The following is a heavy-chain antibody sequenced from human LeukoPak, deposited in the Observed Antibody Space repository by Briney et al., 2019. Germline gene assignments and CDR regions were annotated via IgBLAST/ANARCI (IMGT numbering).Heavy chain of an antibody. Sequence: LSLTCTVSGDSISSGDYYWSWIRQAPGKGLEWVSYISSSGSTIYYADSVKGRFTISRDNAKNSLYLQMNSLRAEDTAVYYCARQGDGYNFDYWGQGTLVTVSS. CDR3: ARQGDGYNFDY. D-gene: IGHD5-24*01. CDR2: ISSSGSTI. J-gene: IGHJ4*02. V-gene: IGHV3-11*01. CDR1: GDSISSGDYY.